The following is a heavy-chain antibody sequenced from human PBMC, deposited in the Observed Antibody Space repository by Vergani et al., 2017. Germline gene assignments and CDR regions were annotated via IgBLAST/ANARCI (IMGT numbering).Heavy chain of an antibody. CDR1: GASIRSSNYY. J-gene: IGHJ5*02. V-gene: IGHV4-39*01. Sequence: QLQLQESGPGLVKPSATLPLTCSVSGASIRSSNYYWGWIRQPPGKGLEWIASIYYSGSTYYNPSLKSRVTISVDTSKNQFSLKLSSVTAADTAVYFCAGHSTVEWLIKLGWIDPWGQGILVTVSS. D-gene: IGHD3-3*01. CDR3: AGHSTVEWLIKLGWIDP. CDR2: IYYSGST.